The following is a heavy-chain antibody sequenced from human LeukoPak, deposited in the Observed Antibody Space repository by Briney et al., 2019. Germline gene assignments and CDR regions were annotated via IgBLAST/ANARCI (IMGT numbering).Heavy chain of an antibody. J-gene: IGHJ2*01. CDR2: IYHSGST. Sequence: LRLSCAASGFTFSDYYMSWIRQPPGKGLEWIGYIYHSGSTYYNPSLKSRVTISVDRSKNQFSLSLTSVTAADTAVYFCARYANSPRYFDVWGRGTLVTVSS. CDR1: GFTFSDYY. D-gene: IGHD1-7*01. CDR3: ARYANSPRYFDV. V-gene: IGHV4-30-2*01.